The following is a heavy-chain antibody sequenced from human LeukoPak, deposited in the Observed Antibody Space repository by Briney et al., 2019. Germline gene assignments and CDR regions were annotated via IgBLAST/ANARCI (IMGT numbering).Heavy chain of an antibody. CDR2: ISYSGSS. J-gene: IGHJ5*02. V-gene: IGHV4-39*07. CDR1: GGSISSSRYY. CDR3: VRDDYGDYTRRFDP. D-gene: IGHD4-17*01. Sequence: PSETLPLTCTVSGGSISSSRYYWGWIRQPPGKGLEWIASISYSGSSYYNPSLKSRVTISVDTSKNQVSLQLSSVTAADTAVYYCVRDDYGDYTRRFDPWGQGTLVTVSS.